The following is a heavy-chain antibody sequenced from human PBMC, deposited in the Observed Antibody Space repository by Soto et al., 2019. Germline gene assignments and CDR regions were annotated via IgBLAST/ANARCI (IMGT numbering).Heavy chain of an antibody. J-gene: IGHJ4*02. D-gene: IGHD3-16*02. Sequence: GGSLRLSCAASGFTFSSYWMSWVRQAPGKGLEWVANIKQDGSEKYYVDSVKGRFTISRDSAKNSLYLQMNSLRAEDTAVYYCASLYYDYIWGSYRHSYYFDYWGQGTLVTVSS. CDR1: GFTFSSYW. CDR3: ASLYYDYIWGSYRHSYYFDY. V-gene: IGHV3-7*01. CDR2: IKQDGSEK.